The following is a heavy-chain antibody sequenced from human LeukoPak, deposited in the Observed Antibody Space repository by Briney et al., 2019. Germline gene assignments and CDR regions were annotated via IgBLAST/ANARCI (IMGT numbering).Heavy chain of an antibody. J-gene: IGHJ4*02. CDR1: GGTFSSYA. D-gene: IGHD6-13*01. CDR3: ARAGTPPGYSSSWSRGTSHCYYFDY. V-gene: IGHV1-69*05. Sequence: SVKVSCKASGGTFSSYAISWVRQAPGQGLEWMGRIIPIFGTANYAQKFQGRVTITTDESTSTAYMELSSLRSEDTAVYYCARAGTPPGYSSSWSRGTSHCYYFDYWGQGTLVTVSS. CDR2: IIPIFGTA.